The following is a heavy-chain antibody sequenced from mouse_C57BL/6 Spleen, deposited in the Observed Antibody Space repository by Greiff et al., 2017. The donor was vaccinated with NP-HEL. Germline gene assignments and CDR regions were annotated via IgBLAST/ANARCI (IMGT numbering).Heavy chain of an antibody. CDR1: GFSFNTYA. V-gene: IGHV10-1*01. CDR2: IRSKSNNYAT. J-gene: IGHJ1*03. CDR3: VRHSSYFDV. Sequence: DVMLVESGGGLVQPKGSLKLSCAASGFSFNTYAMNWVRQAPGKGLEWVARIRSKSNNYATYYADSVKDRFTISRDDSESMLYLQMNNLKTEDTAMYYCVRHSSYFDVWGTGTTVTVSS. D-gene: IGHD3-1*01.